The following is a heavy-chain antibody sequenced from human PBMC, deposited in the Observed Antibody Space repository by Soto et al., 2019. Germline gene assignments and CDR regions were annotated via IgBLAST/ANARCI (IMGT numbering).Heavy chain of an antibody. J-gene: IGHJ4*02. Sequence: GGSLRLSCAASGFIFSSYAMYWVRQAPGKGLEWVSAISGGGDITYYADSVSGRFTISRDNSKNTLYLQMNSLRAEDTAVYYCAKDFFGSGTYYSLMRSWGQGTLVTVSS. CDR3: AKDFFGSGTYYSLMRS. CDR2: ISGGGDIT. D-gene: IGHD3-10*01. CDR1: GFIFSSYA. V-gene: IGHV3-23*01.